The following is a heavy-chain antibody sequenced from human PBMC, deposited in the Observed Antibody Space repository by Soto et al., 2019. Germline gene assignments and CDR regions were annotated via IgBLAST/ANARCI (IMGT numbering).Heavy chain of an antibody. CDR1: GGSISSGYYY. CDR3: AISSLYGMDV. Sequence: SETLSLTCSVSGGSISSGYYYWGWIRQPPGKGLEWIGNIYYSGNTYYNPSLKSRLIISIYTSKNQFSLKLGSVTAADTAVYYCAISSLYGMDVWGQGTTVTVSS. CDR2: IYYSGNT. V-gene: IGHV4-30-4*01. J-gene: IGHJ6*02.